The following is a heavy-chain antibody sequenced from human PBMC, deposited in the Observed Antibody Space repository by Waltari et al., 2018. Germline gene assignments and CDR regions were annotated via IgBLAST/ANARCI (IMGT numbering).Heavy chain of an antibody. CDR2: IKAGGDYT. Sequence: EVLLLESGGGLVLPGGSLRLSCATSGFTFGNYGMSWVRQAPGKGLEGVSAIKAGGDYTYYTDSVKGRFTISRDNSRNTLFLQMDSLRGEDTAMYYCAKFGGSTRPYFYFDSWGRGTLVTVSS. CDR1: GFTFGNYG. D-gene: IGHD1-26*01. CDR3: AKFGGSTRPYFYFDS. J-gene: IGHJ4*02. V-gene: IGHV3-23*01.